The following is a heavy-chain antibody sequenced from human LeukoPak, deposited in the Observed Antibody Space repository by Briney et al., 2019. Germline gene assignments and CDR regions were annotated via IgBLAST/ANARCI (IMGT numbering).Heavy chain of an antibody. CDR1: DLTFNRYW. CDR2: IKQDGSEA. V-gene: IGHV3-7*04. D-gene: IGHD3-10*01. Sequence: GGSLRLSCAASDLTFNRYWMSWVRQAPGKGLQWVANIKQDGSEAHYVDSVKGRFTISRDNAKNSLSLQMNSLNVDDTGVYFCTRDALFGSGRTHLDFWSQGTLVSVSS. CDR3: TRDALFGSGRTHLDF. J-gene: IGHJ4*02.